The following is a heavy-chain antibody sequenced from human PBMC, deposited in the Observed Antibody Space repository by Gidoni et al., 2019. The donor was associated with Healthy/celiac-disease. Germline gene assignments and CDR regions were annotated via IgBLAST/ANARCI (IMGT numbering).Heavy chain of an antibody. CDR3: ARGDYGDPSFDY. CDR1: GSTFSSYS. J-gene: IGHJ4*02. Sequence: EVQLVESGGGLVKPGGSLRLSCAASGSTFSSYSMNWVRQAPGKGLEWVSSISSSSSYIYYADSVKGLFTISRDNAKNSLYLQMNSLRAEDTAVYYCARGDYGDPSFDYWGQGTLVTVSA. CDR2: ISSSSSYI. V-gene: IGHV3-21*01. D-gene: IGHD4-17*01.